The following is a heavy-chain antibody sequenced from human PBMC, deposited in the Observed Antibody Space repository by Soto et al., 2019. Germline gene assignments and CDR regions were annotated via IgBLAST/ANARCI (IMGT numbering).Heavy chain of an antibody. CDR3: AKRDYYYYYMDV. J-gene: IGHJ6*03. CDR1: GFTFSSYA. V-gene: IGHV3-23*01. Sequence: EVQLLESGGGLVQPGGSLRLSCAASGFTFSSYAMSWVRQAPGKGLEWVSAISGIGGSTYYADSVKGRFTISRDNSKNTLYLQMNSLRAEDTAVYYCAKRDYYYYYMDVWGKGTTVTVSS. CDR2: ISGIGGST.